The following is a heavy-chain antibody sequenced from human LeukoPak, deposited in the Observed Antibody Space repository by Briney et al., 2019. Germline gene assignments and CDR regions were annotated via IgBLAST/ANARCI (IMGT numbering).Heavy chain of an antibody. V-gene: IGHV1-69*06. CDR3: AREMDGYDILTGYFDY. Sequence: ASVKVSCKASGGTFSSYAISWVRQDPGQGLEWMGGIIPIFGTANYAQKFQGRVTITADKSTSTAYMELSSLRSEDTAVYYCAREMDGYDILTGYFDYWGQGTLVTVSS. D-gene: IGHD3-9*01. CDR2: IIPIFGTA. J-gene: IGHJ4*02. CDR1: GGTFSSYA.